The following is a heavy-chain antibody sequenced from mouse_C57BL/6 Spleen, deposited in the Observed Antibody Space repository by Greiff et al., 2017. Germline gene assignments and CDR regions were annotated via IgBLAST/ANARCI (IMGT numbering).Heavy chain of an antibody. J-gene: IGHJ1*03. V-gene: IGHV1-4*01. Sequence: VQLQQSGAELARPGASVKMSCKASGYTFTSYTMHWVKQRPGQGLEWIGYINPSSGYTKYNQKFKDKATLTADKSSSTAYMQLSSLTSEDSAVYYCARSGYGSSYEGYFDVWGTGTTVTVSS. CDR3: ARSGYGSSYEGYFDV. CDR1: GYTFTSYT. CDR2: INPSSGYT. D-gene: IGHD1-1*01.